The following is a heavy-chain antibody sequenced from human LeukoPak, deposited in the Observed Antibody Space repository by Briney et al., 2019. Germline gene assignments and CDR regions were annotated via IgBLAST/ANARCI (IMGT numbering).Heavy chain of an antibody. D-gene: IGHD3-3*02. CDR3: ARRLAEWQSWFDP. Sequence: GESLKISCKGSGYKFPDYWIAWVRQMPGRGLECMGIIYPGDSETTNNPSFQGHVTISADKSTNTAYLQWNSLKASDSGMYYCARRLAEWQSWFDPWGQGTLVTVSS. J-gene: IGHJ5*02. V-gene: IGHV5-51*01. CDR2: IYPGDSET. CDR1: GYKFPDYW.